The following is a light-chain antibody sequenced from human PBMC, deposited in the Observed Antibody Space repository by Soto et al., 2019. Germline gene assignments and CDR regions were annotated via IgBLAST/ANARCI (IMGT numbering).Light chain of an antibody. CDR1: QTISSW. CDR3: QHYNRYSEA. CDR2: KAS. V-gene: IGKV1-5*03. Sequence: DIQMTQSPSTLSGSVGDRVTITCRASQTISSWLAWYQQKPGKAPKLVIYKASTLKSGVPSRLSGSGSGTEFTLTISSMQPDDFATYYCQHYNRYSEAFGHGTKVDI. J-gene: IGKJ1*01.